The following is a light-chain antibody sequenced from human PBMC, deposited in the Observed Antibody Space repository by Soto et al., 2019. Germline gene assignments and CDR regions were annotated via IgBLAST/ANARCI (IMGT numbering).Light chain of an antibody. Sequence: EIVMTQSPATLSVSPGERATLSCRASQSVSSNLAWYQQKPGQAPRLLMYGASNRATGISARFSGSGSGTEFTLTISSLQSEDFAVYYCQQYNYWPWTFGQGTKVDIK. J-gene: IGKJ1*01. CDR2: GAS. V-gene: IGKV3-15*01. CDR3: QQYNYWPWT. CDR1: QSVSSN.